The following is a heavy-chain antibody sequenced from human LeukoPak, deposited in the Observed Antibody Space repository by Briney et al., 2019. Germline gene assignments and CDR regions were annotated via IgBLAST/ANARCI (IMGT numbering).Heavy chain of an antibody. Sequence: GGSLNLSCAASGFTFSAYGMHWVRQAPGKGLEWVALISYDGSNVFYADSVKGRFTISRDNSKNTVYLHVNSLRLEDRATYFCAKDGVVVNAYYFDYWGQGTLVTVSS. D-gene: IGHD3-3*01. V-gene: IGHV3-30*18. CDR3: AKDGVVVNAYYFDY. CDR1: GFTFSAYG. CDR2: ISYDGSNV. J-gene: IGHJ4*02.